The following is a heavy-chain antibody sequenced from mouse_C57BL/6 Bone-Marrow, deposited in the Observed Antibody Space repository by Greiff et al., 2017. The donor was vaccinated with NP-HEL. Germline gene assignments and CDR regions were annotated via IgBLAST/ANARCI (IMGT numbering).Heavy chain of an antibody. V-gene: IGHV5-6*01. CDR2: ISSGGSYT. CDR3: ARDGYYNY. CDR1: GFTFSSYG. D-gene: IGHD2-3*01. J-gene: IGHJ2*01. Sequence: EVQLVESGGDLVKPGGSLKLSCAASGFTFSSYGMSWVRQTPDKRLEWVATISSGGSYTYYPYSVKGRFTISRDNAKNTLYLQLSSLKSEDTARDYCARDGYYNYWGQGTTLTVSS.